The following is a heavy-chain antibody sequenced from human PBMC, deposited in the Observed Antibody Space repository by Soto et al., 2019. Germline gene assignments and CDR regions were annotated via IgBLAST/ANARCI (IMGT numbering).Heavy chain of an antibody. J-gene: IGHJ5*02. CDR2: IIPIFGTA. CDR3: ARDPEYYYDSSGYYPGLGWFDP. V-gene: IGHV1-69*13. CDR1: GGSFSSYA. Sequence: ASVKVSCKASGGSFSSYAISWVRQAPGQRQEKIRRIIPIFGTANYAQKLQGRVTITADESTSTAYMELSSLRSEDTAVYYCARDPEYYYDSSGYYPGLGWFDPWGQGTLVTVSS. D-gene: IGHD3-22*01.